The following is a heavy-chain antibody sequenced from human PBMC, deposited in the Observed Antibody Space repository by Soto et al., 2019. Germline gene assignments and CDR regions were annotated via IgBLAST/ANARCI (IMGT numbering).Heavy chain of an antibody. CDR1: GRSISNHY. D-gene: IGHD7-27*01. V-gene: IGHV4-59*11. Sequence: QVQLQESGPGLVKPSETLTLTCSASGRSISNHYWSRIRQPPGKGLEWIGYINYNWNTNYNPSLKGRVTMSVDTSRNQISLKLTTVTAADTAVYYCTRANWYSEYWGQGTLVTVSS. CDR2: INYNWNT. J-gene: IGHJ4*02. CDR3: TRANWYSEY.